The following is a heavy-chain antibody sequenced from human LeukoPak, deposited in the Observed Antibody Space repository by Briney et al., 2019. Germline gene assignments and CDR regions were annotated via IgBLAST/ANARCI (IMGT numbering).Heavy chain of an antibody. CDR2: IYTSGST. CDR1: GGSISSYY. CDR3: ARNNYYYDSSGYFGYFDY. J-gene: IGHJ4*02. D-gene: IGHD3-22*01. V-gene: IGHV4-4*07. Sequence: SETLSLTCTVSGGSISSYYWSWIRQPAGKGLEWIGRIYTSGSTNYNPSLKSRVTMSVDTSKNQFSLKLSSVTAADTAVYYCARNNYYYDSSGYFGYFDYWGQGTLVTVFS.